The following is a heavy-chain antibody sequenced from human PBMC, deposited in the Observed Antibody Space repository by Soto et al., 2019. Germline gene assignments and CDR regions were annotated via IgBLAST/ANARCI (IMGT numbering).Heavy chain of an antibody. CDR2: ISGSGGST. J-gene: IGHJ4*02. CDR3: AKDRGRIAARRGVVDY. Sequence: EVQLLESGGGLVQPGGSLRLSCAASGFTFSSYAMSWVRQAPGKGLECVSAISGSGGSTYYADSVKGRFTISRDNSKNTLYLQMNSLRAEDTAVYYCAKDRGRIAARRGVVDYWGQGTLVTVSS. D-gene: IGHD6-6*01. CDR1: GFTFSSYA. V-gene: IGHV3-23*01.